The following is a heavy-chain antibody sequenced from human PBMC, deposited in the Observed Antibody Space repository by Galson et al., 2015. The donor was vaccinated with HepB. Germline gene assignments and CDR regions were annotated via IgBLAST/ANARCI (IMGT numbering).Heavy chain of an antibody. CDR3: ARHGGSIGLLWVGEKWVGPLDQGYYYGMDV. CDR2: IYYSGST. J-gene: IGHJ6*02. CDR1: GGSISIYY. Sequence: SETLSLTCTVSGGSISIYYWSWIRQPPGKGLEWIGYIYYSGSTNYNPSLKSRVTISVDTSKNQFSLKLSSVTAADTAVYYCARHGGSIGLLWVGEKWVGPLDQGYYYGMDVWGQGTPVTVSS. V-gene: IGHV4-59*08. D-gene: IGHD3-10*01.